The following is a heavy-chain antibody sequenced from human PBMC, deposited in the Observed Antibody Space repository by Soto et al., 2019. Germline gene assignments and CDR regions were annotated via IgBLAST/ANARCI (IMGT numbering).Heavy chain of an antibody. J-gene: IGHJ6*03. CDR2: TYYRSKWYN. Sequence: SQTLSLTCVISGDSFSSNSAAWNWIRQSPSRGLEWLGRTYYRSKWYNDYAVSVKSRITINPDTSKNQFSLQLNSVTPEDTAVYYCARDRYSSSRGNYYYMDVWGKGTTVTVSS. D-gene: IGHD6-6*01. CDR1: GDSFSSNSAA. V-gene: IGHV6-1*01. CDR3: ARDRYSSSRGNYYYMDV.